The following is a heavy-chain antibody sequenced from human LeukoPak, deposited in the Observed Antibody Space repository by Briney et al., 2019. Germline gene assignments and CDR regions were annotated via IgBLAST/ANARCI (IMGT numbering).Heavy chain of an antibody. J-gene: IGHJ3*02. CDR3: ATSFPRYSSGYYPNAFDI. Sequence: GASVKVSCKVSGYTLTELSMHWVRQAPGKGLEWMGGFDPEDGETIYAQKFQGRVTMTEDTSTDTAYMELSSLRSEDTAVYYCATSFPRYSSGYYPNAFDIWGQGTMVTVSS. V-gene: IGHV1-24*01. D-gene: IGHD3-22*01. CDR2: FDPEDGET. CDR1: GYTLTELS.